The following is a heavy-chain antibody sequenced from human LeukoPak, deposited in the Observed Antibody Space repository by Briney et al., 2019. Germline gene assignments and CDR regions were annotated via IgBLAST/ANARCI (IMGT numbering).Heavy chain of an antibody. Sequence: ASVKVSCKASGYTCTGYDIHWMRQSPGQGLEWMGWINPNSGGTNYAQKFQGRVTMTRDTSISTAYMELSRLRSDDTAVYYCARGYYGSGSYPDYWGQGTLVTVSS. CDR3: ARGYYGSGSYPDY. D-gene: IGHD3-10*01. J-gene: IGHJ4*02. CDR1: GYTCTGYD. V-gene: IGHV1-2*02. CDR2: INPNSGGT.